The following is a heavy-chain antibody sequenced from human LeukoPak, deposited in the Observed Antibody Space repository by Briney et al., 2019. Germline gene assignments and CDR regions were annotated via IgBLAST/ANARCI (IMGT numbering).Heavy chain of an antibody. CDR2: IIPILGIA. CDR1: GGTFSSYA. J-gene: IGHJ5*02. Sequence: SVKVSCKASGGTFSSYAISWVRQAPGQGLEWMGRIIPILGIANYAQKFQGRVTITADKSTSTAYMELSSLRSEDTAVYYCAREELVGDSFDPWGQGTLVTVSS. D-gene: IGHD1-26*01. V-gene: IGHV1-69*04. CDR3: AREELVGDSFDP.